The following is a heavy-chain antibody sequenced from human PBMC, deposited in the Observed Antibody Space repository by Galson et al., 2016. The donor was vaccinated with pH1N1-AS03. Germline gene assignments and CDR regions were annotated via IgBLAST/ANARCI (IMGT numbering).Heavy chain of an antibody. D-gene: IGHD3-10*01. CDR3: AKESSGLTGYFDF. V-gene: IGHV3-21*06. CDR2: ISSRGDDI. J-gene: IGHJ4*02. Sequence: SLRLSCAGSGFTFSKYSIAWVRQAPGQGLEWVSSISSRGDDIYYADSVKGRFTISRDNAKNSLYLQMNGLRVEDTALSYCAKESSGLTGYFDFWGQGVLVTVSS. CDR1: GFTFSKYS.